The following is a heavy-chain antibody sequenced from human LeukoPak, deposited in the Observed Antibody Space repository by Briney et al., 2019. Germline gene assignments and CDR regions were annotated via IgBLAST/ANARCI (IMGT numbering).Heavy chain of an antibody. Sequence: SVKGSCKASGGTFSSYAISWVRQAPGQGLEWMGGIIPIFGTANYAQKFQGRVTITADESTSTAYMELSSLRSEDTAVYYCARDGGSYGSGSYWYLGYWGQGTLVTVSS. CDR3: ARDGGSYGSGSYWYLGY. J-gene: IGHJ4*02. CDR1: GGTFSSYA. D-gene: IGHD3-10*01. V-gene: IGHV1-69*13. CDR2: IIPIFGTA.